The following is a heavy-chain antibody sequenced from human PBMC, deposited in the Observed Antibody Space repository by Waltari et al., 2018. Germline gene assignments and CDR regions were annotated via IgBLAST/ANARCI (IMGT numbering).Heavy chain of an antibody. V-gene: IGHV4-34*01. D-gene: IGHD3-10*01. CDR2: INHSGST. CDR1: GGSFSGYY. CDR3: ARALGAMVRGVIKYNWFDP. J-gene: IGHJ5*02. Sequence: QVQLQQWGAGLLKPSETLSLTCAVYGGSFSGYYWSWIRQPPGKGLEWIGEINHSGSTNYNPSLKSRVTISVDTSKNQFSLKLSSVTAADTAVYYCARALGAMVRGVIKYNWFDPWGQGTLVTVSS.